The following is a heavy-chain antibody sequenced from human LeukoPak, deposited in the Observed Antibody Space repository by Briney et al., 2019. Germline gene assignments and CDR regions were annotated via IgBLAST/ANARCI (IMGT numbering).Heavy chain of an antibody. D-gene: IGHD3-9*01. J-gene: IGHJ4*02. Sequence: KTGGSLRLSCAASAFTFSNYAMSWIRQPPGKGLEWIGYIYYSGSTNYNPSLKSRVTISVEKSKNQFSLKLTSVTAADTAVYYCARGGGTGYPFDYWGQGTLVTVSS. CDR3: ARGGGTGYPFDY. V-gene: IGHV4-59*01. CDR1: AFTFSNYA. CDR2: IYYSGST.